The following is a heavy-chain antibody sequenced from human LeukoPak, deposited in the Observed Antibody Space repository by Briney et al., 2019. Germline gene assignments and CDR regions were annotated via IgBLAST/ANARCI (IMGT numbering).Heavy chain of an antibody. CDR3: ARDPYYYDILTGYLYYYGMDV. D-gene: IGHD3-9*01. J-gene: IGHJ6*04. CDR2: IYHSRST. CDR1: GYSISSGYY. V-gene: IGHV4-38-2*02. Sequence: PSETLSLTCAVSGYSISSGYYWGWIRQPPGKGLEWIGSIYHSRSTYYNPSLKSRVTISVDTSKNQFSLKLSSVTAADTAVYYCARDPYYYDILTGYLYYYGMDVWGKGTTVTVSS.